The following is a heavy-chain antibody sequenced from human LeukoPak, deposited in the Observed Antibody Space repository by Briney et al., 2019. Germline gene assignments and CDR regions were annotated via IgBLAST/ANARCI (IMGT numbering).Heavy chain of an antibody. Sequence: SETLSLTCAVYGGSFSGYYWSWIRQPPGKGLEWIGEINHSGSTNYNPSLKSRVTISVDTSKNQFSLKLSSVTAADTAVYYCARHLIWFGELKDAFDIWGQGTMVTVSS. CDR3: ARHLIWFGELKDAFDI. J-gene: IGHJ3*02. D-gene: IGHD3-10*01. CDR2: INHSGST. V-gene: IGHV4-34*01. CDR1: GGSFSGYY.